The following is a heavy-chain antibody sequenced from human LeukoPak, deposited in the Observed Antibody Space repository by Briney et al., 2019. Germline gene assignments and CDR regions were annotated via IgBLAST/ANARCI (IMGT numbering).Heavy chain of an antibody. CDR3: ARDTYYGSGKVDY. D-gene: IGHD3-10*01. Sequence: GGSLRLSCAASGFTFSNYWVHWVRQAPGKGLVWVSRINSDGSSTSYADSVKGRFTISRDNAKNTLYLQMDSLRAEDTAVYYCARDTYYGSGKVDYWGQGTPVTVSS. V-gene: IGHV3-74*01. CDR1: GFTFSNYW. J-gene: IGHJ4*02. CDR2: INSDGSST.